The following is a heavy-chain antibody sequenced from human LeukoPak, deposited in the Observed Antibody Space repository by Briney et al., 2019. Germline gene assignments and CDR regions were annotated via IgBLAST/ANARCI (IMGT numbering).Heavy chain of an antibody. CDR2: ITPIFGTA. Sequence: ASVKVSCKASGGTFISSTISWVRQAPGQGLEWMGGITPIFGTANYAQKFQGRVTITADESTSTAYMELSSLRSEDTAVYYCARGWSSQVVVWDYWGQGTLVTVSS. V-gene: IGHV1-69*13. CDR3: ARGWSSQVVVWDY. D-gene: IGHD3-16*01. J-gene: IGHJ4*02. CDR1: GGTFISST.